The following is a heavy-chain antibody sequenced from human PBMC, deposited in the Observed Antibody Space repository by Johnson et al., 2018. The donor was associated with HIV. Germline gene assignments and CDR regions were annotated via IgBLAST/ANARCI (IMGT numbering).Heavy chain of an antibody. CDR2: IRYDGSNK. D-gene: IGHD3-22*01. V-gene: IGHV3-33*08. CDR3: AMPYYFDSGVYQ. CDR1: GFTFSSYG. J-gene: IGHJ3*01. Sequence: QMQLVESGGGVVQPGRSLRLSCAVSGFTFSSYGMHWVRQAPGKGLEWVAFIRYDGSNKYYADSVKGRFTISRDNSKNTLYLQMNSLRAEDTAVYYCAMPYYFDSGVYQWGQGTLVTVSS.